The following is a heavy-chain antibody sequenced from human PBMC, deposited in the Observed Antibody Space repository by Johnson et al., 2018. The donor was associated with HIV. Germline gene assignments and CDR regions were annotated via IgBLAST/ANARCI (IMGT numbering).Heavy chain of an antibody. Sequence: QLVESGGGVVQPGRSLRLSCAASGFTFSSYAMHWVRQAPGKGLEWVSGISWNSGSIGYADSVKGRFTISRDSSKNTLYLQINSLRVEDTAVYYCAKQNRGAFDIWGQGTMVTVSS. J-gene: IGHJ3*02. CDR1: GFTFSSYA. CDR2: ISWNSGSI. CDR3: AKQNRGAFDI. V-gene: IGHV3-9*01.